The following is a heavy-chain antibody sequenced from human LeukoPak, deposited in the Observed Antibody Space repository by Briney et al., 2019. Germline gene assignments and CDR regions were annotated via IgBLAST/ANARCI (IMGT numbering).Heavy chain of an antibody. CDR2: VRYDGSKK. CDR3: AKDQKRGYSYGYLFYYYYMDV. J-gene: IGHJ6*03. Sequence: PGGSLKLSCTASGFTFSSYAMSWVRQAPGKGLEWVAFVRYDGSKKYYTNSVKGRFTISRDNSKNTPYLQMNSLRAEDTAVYYCAKDQKRGYSYGYLFYYYYMDVWGKGTTVTISS. D-gene: IGHD5-18*01. V-gene: IGHV3-30*02. CDR1: GFTFSSYA.